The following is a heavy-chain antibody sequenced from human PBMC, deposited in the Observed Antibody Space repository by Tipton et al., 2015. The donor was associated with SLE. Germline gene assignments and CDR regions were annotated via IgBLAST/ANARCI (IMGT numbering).Heavy chain of an antibody. V-gene: IGHV3-7*01. CDR3: ARDYMGARYFDY. CDR1: GFTFSSYS. CDR2: IKQDGSEK. J-gene: IGHJ4*02. D-gene: IGHD1-26*01. Sequence: SLRLSCAASGFTFSSYSMNWVRQAPGKGLEWVANIKQDGSEKYYVDSVKGRFTISRDNAKNSLYLQMNSLRAEDTAVYYCARDYMGARYFDYWGQGTLVTVSS.